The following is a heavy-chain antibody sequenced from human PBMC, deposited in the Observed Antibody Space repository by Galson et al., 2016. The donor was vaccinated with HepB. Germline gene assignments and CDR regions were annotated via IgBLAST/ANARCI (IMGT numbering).Heavy chain of an antibody. V-gene: IGHV3-23*01. CDR2: ISGSGGST. Sequence: SLRLSCAASGFTFSSYAMSWVRQAPGKGLEWVSAISGSGGSTYYAGSVKGRFTISRDNFKNTLYLQMSSLRAEDTAVYYCAKGQQLAYFDYWGQGTLVTVSS. CDR3: AKGQQLAYFDY. D-gene: IGHD6-13*01. CDR1: GFTFSSYA. J-gene: IGHJ4*02.